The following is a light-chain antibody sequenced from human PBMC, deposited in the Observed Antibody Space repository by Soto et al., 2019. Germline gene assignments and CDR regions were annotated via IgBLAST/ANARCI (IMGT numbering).Light chain of an antibody. CDR2: EAS. V-gene: IGKV3-15*01. Sequence: EIVMTQSPATLSVSPGERFTLSCRASQSVRSNLAWYQQKPGQAPRLLIYEASTRATGVPARFSGSGSGTDFTLTISRLEPEDFALYYCQQYGNSPLTFGGGTKVDIK. CDR3: QQYGNSPLT. J-gene: IGKJ4*01. CDR1: QSVRSN.